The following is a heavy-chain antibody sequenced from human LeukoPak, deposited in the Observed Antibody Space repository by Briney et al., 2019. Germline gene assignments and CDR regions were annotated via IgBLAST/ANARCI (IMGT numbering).Heavy chain of an antibody. Sequence: SETLSLTCAVYGGSFSGYYWSWIRQPPGKGLEWIGEINHSGSTNYNPSLKSRVTISVDTSKNQFSLKLSSVTAADTAVYYCAGLRSGYSDAFDIWGQGTMVTVSS. D-gene: IGHD3-22*01. J-gene: IGHJ3*02. CDR1: GGSFSGYY. CDR3: AGLRSGYSDAFDI. V-gene: IGHV4-34*03. CDR2: INHSGST.